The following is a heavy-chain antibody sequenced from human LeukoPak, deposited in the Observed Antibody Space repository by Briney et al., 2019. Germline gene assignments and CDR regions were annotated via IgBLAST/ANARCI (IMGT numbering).Heavy chain of an antibody. J-gene: IGHJ4*02. CDR1: GFTVSGTH. CDR2: MYTGGTT. D-gene: IGHD3-16*01. Sequence: PGGSLRLSCAASGFTVSGTHMSWVRQAPGKGLEWVSAMYTGGTTYYADSVKGRFTISRDNSRNTLFLHMSSLRADDTAVYYCAKVEATSGGGLASWGQGTLVTVSS. CDR3: AKVEATSGGGLAS. V-gene: IGHV3-53*01.